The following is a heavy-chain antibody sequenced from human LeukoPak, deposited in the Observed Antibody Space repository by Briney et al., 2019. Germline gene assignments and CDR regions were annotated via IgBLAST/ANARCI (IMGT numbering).Heavy chain of an antibody. CDR3: ARVSPDDSYYYYHYMDV. CDR1: GGSISSGSYY. J-gene: IGHJ6*03. Sequence: SQTLSLTCTVSGGSISSGSYYWSWIRQPAGKGLEWIGRIYTSGSPNYNPSLKSRVTISVDTSKNQFSLKLSSVTAADTAVYYCARVSPDDSYYYYHYMDVWGKGTTVTISS. V-gene: IGHV4-61*02. D-gene: IGHD3-3*01. CDR2: IYTSGSP.